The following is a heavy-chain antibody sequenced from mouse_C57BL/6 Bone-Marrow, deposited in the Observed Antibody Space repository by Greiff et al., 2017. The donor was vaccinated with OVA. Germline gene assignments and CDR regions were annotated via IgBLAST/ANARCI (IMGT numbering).Heavy chain of an antibody. CDR1: GYTFTSYW. D-gene: IGHD2-4*01. V-gene: IGHV1-74*01. Sequence: QVQLQQPGAELVKPGASVKVSCKASGYTFTSYWMHWVKQRPGQGLEWIGRIHPSDSDTNYNQKFKGKATLTVDKSSSTAYMQLSSLTSEDSAVYDCAINERDVDYDGWFAYWGQGTLVTVSA. CDR3: AINERDVDYDGWFAY. CDR2: IHPSDSDT. J-gene: IGHJ3*01.